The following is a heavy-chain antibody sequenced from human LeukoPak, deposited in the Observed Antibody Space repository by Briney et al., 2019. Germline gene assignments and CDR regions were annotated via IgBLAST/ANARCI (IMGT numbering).Heavy chain of an antibody. Sequence: GGSLRLSCAASGFTFSIYSMSWVRQAPGKGLEWVSALSDGGDRTYYADSVKGRFTISRDNSKNTLYVQMNSLRAEDTAVYYCAKGGGYYGGNVGYYYYYMDVWGKGTTVTISS. V-gene: IGHV3-23*01. CDR3: AKGGGYYGGNVGYYYYYMDV. CDR1: GFTFSIYS. CDR2: LSDGGDRT. J-gene: IGHJ6*03. D-gene: IGHD4-23*01.